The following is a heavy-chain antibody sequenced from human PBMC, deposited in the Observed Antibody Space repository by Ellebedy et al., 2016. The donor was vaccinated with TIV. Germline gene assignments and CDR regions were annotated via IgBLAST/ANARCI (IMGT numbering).Heavy chain of an antibody. CDR2: ISYDGSKQ. D-gene: IGHD3-9*01. CDR3: ARGGGVILNGNFDY. V-gene: IGHV3-30-3*01. CDR1: GFTFSSYA. J-gene: IGHJ4*02. Sequence: GESLKISCAASGFTFSSYAMNWVRQAPGKGLEWVAVISYDGSKQYYADSVKGRFTISRDNSKNTLYLKMNSLRAEDTAVYYCARGGGVILNGNFDYWGQGTLVTVSS.